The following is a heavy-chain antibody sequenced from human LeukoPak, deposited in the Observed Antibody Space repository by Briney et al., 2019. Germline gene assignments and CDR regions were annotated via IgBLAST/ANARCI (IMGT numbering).Heavy chain of an antibody. CDR2: ISGSGGST. D-gene: IGHD2/OR15-2a*01. Sequence: GGSLRLSCAASGFPFSSYVMSWVRQAPGKGLEWVSAISGSGGSTYYADSVKGRFTISRDNSKNTLYLQMNSLRAEDTAVYYCARVARLPSLFDFGYWGQGTLVTVSS. CDR3: ARVARLPSLFDFGY. J-gene: IGHJ4*02. V-gene: IGHV3-23*01. CDR1: GFPFSSYV.